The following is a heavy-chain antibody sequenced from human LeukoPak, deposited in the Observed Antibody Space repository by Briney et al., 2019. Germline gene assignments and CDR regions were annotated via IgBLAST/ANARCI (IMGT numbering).Heavy chain of an antibody. V-gene: IGHV3-23*01. J-gene: IGHJ4*02. D-gene: IGHD3-22*01. Sequence: PGGSLRLSCTTSGFTFADYAMSWFRQAPGKGLEWVSAISGSGGSTYYADSVKGRFTISRDNSKNTLYLQMNSLGAEDTAVYYFAKVPYDSSGYYPLGFDYWGQGTLVTVSS. CDR1: GFTFADYA. CDR2: ISGSGGST. CDR3: AKVPYDSSGYYPLGFDY.